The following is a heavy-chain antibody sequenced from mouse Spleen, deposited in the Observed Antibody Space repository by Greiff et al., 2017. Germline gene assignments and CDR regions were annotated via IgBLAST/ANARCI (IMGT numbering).Heavy chain of an antibody. CDR1: GFSFNTYA. J-gene: IGHJ1*01. CDR3: VSFYDGYYVWYFDV. D-gene: IGHD2-3*01. CDR2: IRSKSNNYAT. Sequence: EVKLVESGGGLVQPKGSLKLSCAASGFSFNTYAMNWVRQAPGKGLEWVARIRSKSNNYATFYADSVKDRFTISRDDSESILYLQMNNLKTEDTAMYYCVSFYDGYYVWYFDVWGAGTTVTVSS. V-gene: IGHV10-1*01.